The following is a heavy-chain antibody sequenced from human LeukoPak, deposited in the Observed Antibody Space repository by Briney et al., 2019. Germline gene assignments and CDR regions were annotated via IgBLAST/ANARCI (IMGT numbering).Heavy chain of an antibody. CDR1: GFTFSSDA. J-gene: IGHJ5*02. D-gene: IGHD6-19*01. Sequence: GGSLRLSCAASGFTFSSDAMSWVRQAPGKGLEWVSAISGSGGSTYYADSVKGRFTISRDNSKNTLYLQMNSLRAEDTAVYYCAKDPPRDSSGWYEGLNWFDPWGQGTLVTVSS. V-gene: IGHV3-23*01. CDR2: ISGSGGST. CDR3: AKDPPRDSSGWYEGLNWFDP.